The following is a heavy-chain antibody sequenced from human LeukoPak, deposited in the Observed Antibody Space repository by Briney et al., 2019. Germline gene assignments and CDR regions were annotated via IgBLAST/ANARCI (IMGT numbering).Heavy chain of an antibody. D-gene: IGHD6-6*01. CDR3: ARTSVTAPLGAFDI. CDR2: INPTGGTT. Sequence: ASVKVSCKAFGYIFTSYYMHWLRQAPGQGLEWMAIINPTGGTTAYAQKFQGRVTVTRDTSTSTVYMELSSLRSDDTAVYYCARTSVTAPLGAFDIWGQGTMVTVSS. J-gene: IGHJ3*02. V-gene: IGHV1-46*01. CDR1: GYIFTSYY.